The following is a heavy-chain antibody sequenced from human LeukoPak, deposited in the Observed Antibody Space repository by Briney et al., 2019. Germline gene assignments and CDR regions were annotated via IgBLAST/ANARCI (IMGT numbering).Heavy chain of an antibody. CDR3: ARAYYGSGSYQFDY. Sequence: GGSLRLSCSASGLSFSTYWMTWVRQAPGKGLEWLANIGGDGERKFYVDSVKGRFTISRDNAENSLYLQMNSLRAEDTAVYYCARAYYGSGSYQFDYWGQGTLVTVSS. CDR1: GLSFSTYW. V-gene: IGHV3-7*01. CDR2: IGGDGERK. J-gene: IGHJ4*02. D-gene: IGHD3-10*01.